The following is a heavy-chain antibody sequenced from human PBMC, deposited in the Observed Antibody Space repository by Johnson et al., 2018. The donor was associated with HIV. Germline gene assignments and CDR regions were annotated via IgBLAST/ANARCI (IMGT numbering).Heavy chain of an antibody. V-gene: IGHV3-64*01. CDR3: AKGLACAFDI. Sequence: VQLVESRGGVVQPGRSLRLSCAASEFTFSSYGMHWVRQAPGKGLEYVSAISSNGVNTYYANSVKGRFTISRDNSRNTLYLQMNSLRAEDTAVYRCAKGLACAFDIWGQGTMVTVSS. D-gene: IGHD5-12*01. CDR1: EFTFSSYG. J-gene: IGHJ3*02. CDR2: ISSNGVNT.